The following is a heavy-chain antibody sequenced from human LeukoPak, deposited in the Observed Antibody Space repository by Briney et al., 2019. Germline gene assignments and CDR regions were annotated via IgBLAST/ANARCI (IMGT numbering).Heavy chain of an antibody. Sequence: SETLSLXCTVSGGSISSYYWSWIRQPPGKGLEWIGYIYYSGSTNYNPSLKSRVNISVDTSKNQFSLKLSSVTAADTAVYYCARGGAGCSSTSCYFRFDPWGQGTLVTVSS. CDR1: GGSISSYY. CDR2: IYYSGST. V-gene: IGHV4-59*01. CDR3: ARGGAGCSSTSCYFRFDP. D-gene: IGHD2-2*01. J-gene: IGHJ5*02.